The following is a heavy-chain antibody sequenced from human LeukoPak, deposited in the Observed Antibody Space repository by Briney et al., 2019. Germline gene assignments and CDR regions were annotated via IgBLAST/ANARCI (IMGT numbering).Heavy chain of an antibody. J-gene: IGHJ3*02. Sequence: SETLSLTCAVSGGSISSGGYSWSWIRQPPRKGLEWIGYIYHSGSTYYNPSLKSRVTISVDRSKNQFSLKLSSVTAADTAVYYCARAPNGYCSSTSCDDAFDIWGQGTMVTVSS. CDR3: ARAPNGYCSSTSCDDAFDI. CDR1: GGSISSGGYS. V-gene: IGHV4-30-2*01. CDR2: IYHSGST. D-gene: IGHD2-2*03.